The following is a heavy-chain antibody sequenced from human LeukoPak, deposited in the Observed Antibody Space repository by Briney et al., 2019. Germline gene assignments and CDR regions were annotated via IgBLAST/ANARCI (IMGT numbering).Heavy chain of an antibody. CDR1: GFTFSTHW. CDR3: ARVDFWSGYLGYGAFDM. V-gene: IGHV3-7*01. CDR2: IKQDGSDK. J-gene: IGHJ3*02. Sequence: GGSLRLSCAASGFTFSTHWMTWVRQAPGKGLEWVANIKQDGSDKYYVDSVKGRFSISRDNDENSLFLEMNSLRAEDTAVYYCARVDFWSGYLGYGAFDMWGQGTMVTVSS. D-gene: IGHD3-3*01.